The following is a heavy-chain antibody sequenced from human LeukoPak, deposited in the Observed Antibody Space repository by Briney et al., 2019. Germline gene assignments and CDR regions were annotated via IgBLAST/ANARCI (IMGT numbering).Heavy chain of an antibody. Sequence: ASVKVSYKASGYTFTSYGISWVRQAPGQGLEWMGWISAYNGNTNYAQKLQGRVTMTTDTSTSTAYMELRSLRSDDTAVYYCARDSQYQLLFLRYYGMDVWGQGTTVTVSS. CDR2: ISAYNGNT. CDR3: ARDSQYQLLFLRYYGMDV. J-gene: IGHJ6*02. D-gene: IGHD2-2*01. CDR1: GYTFTSYG. V-gene: IGHV1-18*01.